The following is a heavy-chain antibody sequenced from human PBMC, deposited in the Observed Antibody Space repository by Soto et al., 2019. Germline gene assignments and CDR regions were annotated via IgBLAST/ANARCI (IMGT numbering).Heavy chain of an antibody. D-gene: IGHD6-6*01. CDR2: ISYDGSNK. J-gene: IGHJ6*02. Sequence: GGSLRLSCAASGFTFSSYAMHWVRQAPGKGLEWVAVISYDGSNKYYADSVKGRFTISRDNSKNTLYLQMNSLRAEDTAVYYCARWGQEYSSSSDDYYYGMDVWGQGTTVTVSS. V-gene: IGHV3-30-3*01. CDR3: ARWGQEYSSSSDDYYYGMDV. CDR1: GFTFSSYA.